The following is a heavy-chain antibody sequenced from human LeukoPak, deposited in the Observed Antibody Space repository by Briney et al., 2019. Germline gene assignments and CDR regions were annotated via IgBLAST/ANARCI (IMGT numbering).Heavy chain of an antibody. CDR2: ISPDNGVT. CDR1: GYTFTVYY. D-gene: IGHD4-17*01. V-gene: IGHV1-2*06. Sequence: GASVKASCKTSGYTFTVYYLYWVRQAPGQGPEWMGRISPDNGVTKIAQKFQGRVTMTRDTSINTIYMELGRLTGDDTAVYYCARKTTALDYWGQGTQISV. J-gene: IGHJ4*02. CDR3: ARKTTALDY.